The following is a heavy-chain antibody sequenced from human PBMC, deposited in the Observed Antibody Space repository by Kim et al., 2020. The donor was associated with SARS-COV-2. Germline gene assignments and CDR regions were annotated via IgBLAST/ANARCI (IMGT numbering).Heavy chain of an antibody. CDR2: IYTGGNT. Sequence: GGSLRLSCAASGFTVSTNCMTWVRQAPGKGLEWVSLIYTGGNTYYADSVKGRFTISRDNSNNTFFLQMNSLTVDDTAVYYCARVFRGQVGHYYYYYMDVWGKGTTVTVSS. CDR3: ARVFRGQVGHYYYYYMDV. J-gene: IGHJ6*03. D-gene: IGHD3-10*02. CDR1: GFTVSTNC. V-gene: IGHV3-66*01.